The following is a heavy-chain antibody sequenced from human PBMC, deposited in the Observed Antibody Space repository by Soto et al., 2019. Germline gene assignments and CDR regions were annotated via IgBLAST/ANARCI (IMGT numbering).Heavy chain of an antibody. CDR2: IYYSGST. V-gene: IGHV4-39*01. Sequence: ASETLSLTCTVSGGSISSSSYYWGWIRQPPGKGLEWIGSIYYSGSTYYNPSLKSRVTISVDTSKNQFSLKLSSVTAADTAVYYCATNYAYYYYYGMDVWGQWTTVTVSS. D-gene: IGHD4-4*01. CDR1: GGSISSSSYY. J-gene: IGHJ6*02. CDR3: ATNYAYYYYYGMDV.